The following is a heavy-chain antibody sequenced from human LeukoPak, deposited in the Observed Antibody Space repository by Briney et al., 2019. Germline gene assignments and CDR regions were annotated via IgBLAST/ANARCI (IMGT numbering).Heavy chain of an antibody. CDR1: GYTFTSYY. CDR3: ARDGSPRFNWFDP. V-gene: IGHV1-46*01. J-gene: IGHJ5*02. CDR2: INPSGGST. Sequence: ASVTVSCKASGYTFTSYYMHWVRQAPGQGLEWMGIINPSGGSTSYAQKFQGRVTMTRDMSTSTVYMELSSLRSEDTAVYYCARDGSPRFNWFDPWGQGTLVTVSS. D-gene: IGHD3-10*01.